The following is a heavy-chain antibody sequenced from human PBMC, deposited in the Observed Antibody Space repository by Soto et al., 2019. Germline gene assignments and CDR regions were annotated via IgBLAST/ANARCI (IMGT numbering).Heavy chain of an antibody. CDR1: GFSFSDHY. CDR2: TRDKANSYTT. J-gene: IGHJ4*02. CDR3: STGSRIFDY. V-gene: IGHV3-72*01. Sequence: EVQLVESGGGLVQPGGSLRLSCAVSGFSFSDHYMDWVRQAPGKGLEWVARTRDKANSYTTEYAASVKGRFIISRDDSKNSLYLQMNSLKSEDTAVYYCSTGSRIFDYWGQGTLVTVSS. D-gene: IGHD2-15*01.